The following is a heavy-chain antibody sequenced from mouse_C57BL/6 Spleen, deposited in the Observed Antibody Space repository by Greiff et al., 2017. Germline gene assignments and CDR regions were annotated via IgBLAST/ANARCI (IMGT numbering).Heavy chain of an antibody. D-gene: IGHD2-2*01. CDR3: RRLRREYYFDY. CDR2: IDPETGGT. CDR1: GYTFTDYE. V-gene: IGHV1-15*01. J-gene: IGHJ2*01. Sequence: QVQLQQSGAELVRPGASVTLSCKASGYTFTDYEMHWVKQTPVHGLEWIGAIDPETGGTAYTQKFKGKAILTADKASSTAYMELRSLTSEDSAVYYCRRLRREYYFDYWGQGTTLTVSS.